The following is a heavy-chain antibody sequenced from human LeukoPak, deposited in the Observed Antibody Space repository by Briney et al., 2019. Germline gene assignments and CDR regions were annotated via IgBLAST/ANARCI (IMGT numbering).Heavy chain of an antibody. V-gene: IGHV3-23*01. CDR1: GFTFSNYA. CDR2: ITSGGDT. CDR3: AKGKAAGAVDWFDP. Sequence: GGSLRLSCAASGFTFSNYAIMWVRQAPGKGLEWVSSITSGGDTYYVDSVKGRFTVSRDNSKNTLYLQINSLTADDTALYYCAKGKAAGAVDWFDPWGQGTLVTVSS. D-gene: IGHD6-13*01. J-gene: IGHJ5*02.